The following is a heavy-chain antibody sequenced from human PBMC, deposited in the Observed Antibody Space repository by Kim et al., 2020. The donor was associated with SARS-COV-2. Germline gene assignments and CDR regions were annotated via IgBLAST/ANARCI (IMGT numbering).Heavy chain of an antibody. Sequence: GGSLRLSCVASGVTFDNYAMNWVRQAPGKGLEWVSSISASGGKRTYYADSVQGRFTISRDDSKNTLYLQMNSLSPDDTAVYFCAKSRLASYYLYYGLDVWGEGTTVTVSS. D-gene: IGHD6-19*01. CDR3: AKSRLASYYLYYGLDV. J-gene: IGHJ6*04. CDR1: GVTFDNYA. V-gene: IGHV3-23*01. CDR2: ISASGGKRT.